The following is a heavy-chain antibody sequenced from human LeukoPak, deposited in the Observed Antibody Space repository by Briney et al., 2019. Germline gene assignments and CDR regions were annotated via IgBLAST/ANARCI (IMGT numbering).Heavy chain of an antibody. J-gene: IGHJ4*02. CDR2: ISSSGSTI. CDR3: ARLRPNMVRGLDW. V-gene: IGHV3-48*03. D-gene: IGHD3-10*01. Sequence: GGSLRLSCAASGFTFSSYEMNWVRQAPGKGLEWVSYISSSGSTIYYADSVKGRFTISRDNAKNSLYLQMNSRRAEDTAVYYCARLRPNMVRGLDWWGQGTLVTVSS. CDR1: GFTFSSYE.